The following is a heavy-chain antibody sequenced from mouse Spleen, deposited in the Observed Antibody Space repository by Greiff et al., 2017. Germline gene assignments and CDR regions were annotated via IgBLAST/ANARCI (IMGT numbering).Heavy chain of an antibody. CDR2: ISNGGGST. V-gene: IGHV5-12*01. D-gene: IGHD2-3*01. CDR3: ARRGDGYYLWYFDV. J-gene: IGHJ1*03. CDR1: GFTFSDYY. Sequence: EVQLVESGGGLVQPGGSLKLSCAASGFTFSDYYMYWVRQTPEKRLEWVAYISNGGGSTYYPDTVKGRFTISRDNAKNTLYLRMSRLKSEDTAMYYCARRGDGYYLWYFDVWGTGTTVTVSS.